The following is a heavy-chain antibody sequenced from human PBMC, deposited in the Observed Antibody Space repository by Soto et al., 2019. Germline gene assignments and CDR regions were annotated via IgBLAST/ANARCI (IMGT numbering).Heavy chain of an antibody. Sequence: GGSLRLSCAASGFTFSIYAMKWVCQAPGKGLEWVSLIGESGTPTYYVDSVKGRFTISRDNAKNSLYLQMNSLRAEDTAVYYCARVKITIFGVVTKKYYYYYMDVWGKGTTVTVSS. J-gene: IGHJ6*03. CDR2: IGESGTPT. CDR1: GFTFSIYA. V-gene: IGHV3-48*04. D-gene: IGHD3-3*01. CDR3: ARVKITIFGVVTKKYYYYYMDV.